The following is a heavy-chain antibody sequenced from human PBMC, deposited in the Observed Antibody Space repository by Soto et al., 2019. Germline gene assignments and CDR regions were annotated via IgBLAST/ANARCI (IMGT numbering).Heavy chain of an antibody. Sequence: PSETLSLTCAVFGGSFSGYYWNWIRQPPGKGLERIGEINHSGSTNYNWSLKSRVTISVDTSRNQFSIKQSTVTAADTVVYYCARSRYYDSSGYRALDAFDIWGQGTMVTVS. V-gene: IGHV4-34*01. D-gene: IGHD3-22*01. CDR1: GGSFSGYY. J-gene: IGHJ3*02. CDR2: INHSGST. CDR3: ARSRYYDSSGYRALDAFDI.